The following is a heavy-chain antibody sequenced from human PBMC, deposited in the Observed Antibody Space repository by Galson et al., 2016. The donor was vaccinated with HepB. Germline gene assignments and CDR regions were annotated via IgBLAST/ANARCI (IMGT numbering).Heavy chain of an antibody. CDR2: IYFSGKT. CDR3: AGERESFTTSWNNIHWFDP. D-gene: IGHD1/OR15-1a*01. J-gene: IGHJ5*02. CDR1: GDSLSSHY. V-gene: IGHV4-4*07. Sequence: SETLSLTCFVSGDSLSSHYWNWIRQPAGKGLEWIGRIYFSGKTNYNPSLQSRVTMSLDTLKNSFSLQLSAVTAADTAMYFCAGERESFTTSWNNIHWFDPWGQGTLVTVSS.